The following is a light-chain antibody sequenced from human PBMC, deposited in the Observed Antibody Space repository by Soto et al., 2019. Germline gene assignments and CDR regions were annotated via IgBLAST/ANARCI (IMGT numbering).Light chain of an antibody. CDR3: QQRSDWPPWT. Sequence: EIVLTQSPATLSLSPGERATISCRASQSVSNYLAWYQQKPGQAPSLLIYDASNRATGIPARFSGSGSGTEFTLTISSLEPEDFAVYYCQQRSDWPPWTFGQGTKVEIK. CDR2: DAS. V-gene: IGKV3-11*01. J-gene: IGKJ1*01. CDR1: QSVSNY.